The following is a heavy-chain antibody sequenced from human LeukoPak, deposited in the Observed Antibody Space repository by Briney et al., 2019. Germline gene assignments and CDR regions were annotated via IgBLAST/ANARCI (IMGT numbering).Heavy chain of an antibody. CDR2: INSDSGGT. J-gene: IGHJ5*02. Sequence: ASVKVSCKASGYTFTGDFIHLVRQAPGQGLEWMGWINSDSGGTNYARKFQGRVTMTRDTYISTAYMELSSLRSDDTAVFYCARGNIATRRGENWFDPWGQGTLVTVSS. V-gene: IGHV1-2*02. CDR1: GYTFTGDF. D-gene: IGHD6-6*01. CDR3: ARGNIATRRGENWFDP.